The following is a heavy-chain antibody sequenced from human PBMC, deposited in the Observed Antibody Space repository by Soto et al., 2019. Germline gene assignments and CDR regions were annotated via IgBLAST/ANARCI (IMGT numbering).Heavy chain of an antibody. CDR1: GGSISSSNW. CDR2: IYHSGST. V-gene: IGHV4-4*02. J-gene: IGHJ6*02. D-gene: IGHD3-3*01. CDR3: ARVKRYDFWSGHHYYGMEV. Sequence: SETLSLTCAVSGGSISSSNWWSWVRQPPGKGLEWIGEIYHSGSTNYNPSLKSRVTISVDKSKNQFSLKLSSVTAADTAVYYCARVKRYDFWSGHHYYGMEVWGQGTTVTVSS.